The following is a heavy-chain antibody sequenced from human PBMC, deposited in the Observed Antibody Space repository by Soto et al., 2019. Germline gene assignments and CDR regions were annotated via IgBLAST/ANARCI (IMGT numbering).Heavy chain of an antibody. Sequence: SETLSLTCAVYGGSFSGYYWSWIRQPPGKGLEWIGEINHSGSTNYNPSLKSRVTISVDTSKNQFSLKLSSVTAADTAVYYCARARDYGDLDVWGKGTTVTVSS. D-gene: IGHD4-17*01. V-gene: IGHV4-34*01. CDR3: ARARDYGDLDV. CDR1: GGSFSGYY. J-gene: IGHJ6*04. CDR2: INHSGST.